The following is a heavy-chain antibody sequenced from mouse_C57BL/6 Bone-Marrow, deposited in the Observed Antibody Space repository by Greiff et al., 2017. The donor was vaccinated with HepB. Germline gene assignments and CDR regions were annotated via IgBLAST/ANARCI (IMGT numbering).Heavy chain of an antibody. J-gene: IGHJ4*01. CDR2: IDPNSGGT. CDR1: GYTFTSYW. D-gene: IGHD1-1*01. Sequence: QVQLQQPGAELVKPGASVKLSCKASGYTFTSYWMHWVKQRPGLGLEWIGRIDPNSGGTKYNEKFKSKATLTVDKPSSTAYMQRSSLTSEDAAVYYCARACYYGSSPYAMDYWGQGTSVTVSS. V-gene: IGHV1-72*01. CDR3: ARACYYGSSPYAMDY.